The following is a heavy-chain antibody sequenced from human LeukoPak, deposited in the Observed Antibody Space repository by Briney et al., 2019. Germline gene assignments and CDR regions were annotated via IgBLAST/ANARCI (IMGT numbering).Heavy chain of an antibody. Sequence: GRSLRLSCAASGFTSSSYAMHWVRQAPGKGLEWVAVISYDGSNKYYADSVKGRFTISRDNSKNTLYLQMNSLRAEDTAVYYCARAKVRSSGWLDAFGIWGQGTMVTVSS. V-gene: IGHV3-30-3*01. CDR2: ISYDGSNK. J-gene: IGHJ3*02. CDR3: ARAKVRSSGWLDAFGI. CDR1: GFTSSSYA. D-gene: IGHD6-19*01.